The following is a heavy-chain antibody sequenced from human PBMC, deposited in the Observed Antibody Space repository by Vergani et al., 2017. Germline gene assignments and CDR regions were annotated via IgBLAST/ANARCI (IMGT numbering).Heavy chain of an antibody. CDR2: LTGGGGST. D-gene: IGHD1-26*01. J-gene: IGHJ4*02. CDR3: VKDTGSYENYFDS. Sequence: EVPLLESGGSLKQPGGSVRLSCAASGFTFSTYAMHWVRQAPGKGLEWVSALTGGGGSTYYADSFKGRFIISRDNSRDTLYLQMKTLRPEDTATYYCVKDTGSYENYFDSWGQETLVTVSS. CDR1: GFTFSTYA. V-gene: IGHV3-23*01.